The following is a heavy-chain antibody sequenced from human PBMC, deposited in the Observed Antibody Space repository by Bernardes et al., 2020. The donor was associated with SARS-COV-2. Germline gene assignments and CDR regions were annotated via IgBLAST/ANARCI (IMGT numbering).Heavy chain of an antibody. J-gene: IGHJ4*02. CDR3: ARDYYGSGSYTDY. CDR2: ITANSGVT. Sequence: ASVKVSYKASGYTFTTYYMHWVRQAPGQGLEWMGWITANSGVTNYAQKFQGRVTMTRDTSTSTAYMELSRLRSDDTAMYYCARDYYGSGSYTDYWGQGTLVTVSS. CDR1: GYTFTTYY. D-gene: IGHD3-10*01. V-gene: IGHV1-2*02.